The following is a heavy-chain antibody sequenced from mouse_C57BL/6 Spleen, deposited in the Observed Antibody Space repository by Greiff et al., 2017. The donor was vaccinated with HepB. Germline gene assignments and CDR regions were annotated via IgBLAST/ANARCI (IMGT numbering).Heavy chain of an antibody. CDR1: GYSFTGYY. D-gene: IGHD3-2*02. CDR2: INPSTGGT. Sequence: EVQLQQSGPELVKPGASVKISCKASGYSFTGYYMNWVKQSPEKSLEWIGEINPSTGGTTYNQKFKAKATLTVDKSSSTAYMQLKSLTSEDSAVYYCLRQLRLGYYFDYWGQGTTLTVSS. V-gene: IGHV1-42*01. J-gene: IGHJ2*01. CDR3: LRQLRLGYYFDY.